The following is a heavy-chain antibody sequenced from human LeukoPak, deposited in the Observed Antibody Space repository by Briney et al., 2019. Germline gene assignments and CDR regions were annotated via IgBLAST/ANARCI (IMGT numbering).Heavy chain of an antibody. D-gene: IGHD5-24*01. V-gene: IGHV4-59*01. Sequence: PSETLSLTCTVSGGSISSYYWSWIRQPPGKGLEWIGYIYYSGSTNYNPSLKSRVTISVDTSKNQFSLKLSSVTAADTAVYYCARGFRLDGYIGQPLQSFDYWGQGTLVTVSS. CDR3: ARGFRLDGYIGQPLQSFDY. CDR1: GGSISSYY. CDR2: IYYSGST. J-gene: IGHJ4*02.